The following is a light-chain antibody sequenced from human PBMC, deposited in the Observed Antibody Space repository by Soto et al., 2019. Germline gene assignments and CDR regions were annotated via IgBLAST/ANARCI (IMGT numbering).Light chain of an antibody. V-gene: IGLV3-1*01. CDR1: KLGDKY. J-gene: IGLJ2*01. CDR2: QDT. CDR3: QAWDSSTGVV. Sequence: SYELTQPPSVSVSPGQTASITCSGEKLGDKYACWYQQKPGQSPVLVIYQDTKRPSGIPERFSGSNSENTATLTISGTQGMDEADYYCQAWDSSTGVVFGGGTKLTVL.